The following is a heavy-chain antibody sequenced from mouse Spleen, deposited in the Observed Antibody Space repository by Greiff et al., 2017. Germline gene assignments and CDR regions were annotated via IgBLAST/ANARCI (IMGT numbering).Heavy chain of an antibody. CDR2: IDPSDSET. CDR1: GYTFTSYW. D-gene: IGHD2-1*01. J-gene: IGHJ4*01. CDR3: ARRGNYDAMDY. V-gene: IGHV1-52*01. Sequence: VQLQQPGAELVRPGSSVMLSCKASGYTFTSYWMHWVKQRPIQGLEWIGNIDPSDSETHYNQKFKDKATLTVDKSSSTAYMQLSSLTSEDSAVYYCARRGNYDAMDYWGQGTSVTVSS.